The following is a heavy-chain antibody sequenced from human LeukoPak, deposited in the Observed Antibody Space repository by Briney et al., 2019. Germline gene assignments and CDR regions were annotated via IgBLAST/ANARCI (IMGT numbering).Heavy chain of an antibody. CDR1: GGSISSYY. J-gene: IGHJ6*02. CDR3: ARYCSSTSCSHYIYGMDV. D-gene: IGHD2-2*01. V-gene: IGHV4-59*12. Sequence: PSETLSLTCSVSGGSISSYYWNWIRQPPGKGLEWIGYISYSGSTNYNPSLKSRVTISVDTSKNQFSLKLSSVTAADTAVYYCARYCSSTSCSHYIYGMDVWGQGTTVTVSS. CDR2: ISYSGST.